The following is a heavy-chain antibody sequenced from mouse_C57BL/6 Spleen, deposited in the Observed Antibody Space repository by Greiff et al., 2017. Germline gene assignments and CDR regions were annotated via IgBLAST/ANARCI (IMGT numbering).Heavy chain of an antibody. V-gene: IGHV1-26*01. CDR3: SAHYYYGSRAMDY. CDR1: GYTFTDYY. D-gene: IGHD1-1*01. J-gene: IGHJ4*01. CDR2: INPNNGGT. Sequence: VQLQQSGPELVKPGASVKISCKASGYTFTDYYMNWVKQSHGKSLEWIGDINPNNGGTSYNQKFKGKATLTVDKSSSTAYMELRSLTSEDSAVYYCSAHYYYGSRAMDYWGQGTSVTVSS.